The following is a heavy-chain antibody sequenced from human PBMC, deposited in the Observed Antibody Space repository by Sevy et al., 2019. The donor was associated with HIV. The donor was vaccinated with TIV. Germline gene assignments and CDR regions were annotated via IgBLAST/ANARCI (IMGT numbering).Heavy chain of an antibody. J-gene: IGHJ4*02. CDR3: VREGAAAGDLDW. D-gene: IGHD6-13*01. V-gene: IGHV3-72*01. Sequence: GGSLRLSCAASGFTFSGYYMDWVRQAPGEGLEWVGRSRNKANSYITEYAASVKGRFSISRDDSNNSLFLQMNSLKTEDTAGYYCVREGAAAGDLDWWGQGTLVTVSS. CDR1: GFTFSGYY. CDR2: SRNKANSYIT.